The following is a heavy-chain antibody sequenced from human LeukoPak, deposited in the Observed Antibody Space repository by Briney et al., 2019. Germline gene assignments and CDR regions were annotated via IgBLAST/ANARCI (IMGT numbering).Heavy chain of an antibody. CDR3: ARSQRITIFGVVIIGPSDYYFDY. V-gene: IGHV1-2*02. J-gene: IGHJ4*02. CDR2: INPNSGGT. Sequence: ASVKVSCKASGYTFTGYYMHWVRQAPGQGLEWMGWINPNSGGTNYAQEFQGRVTMTRDTSISTAYMELSRLRSDDTAVYYCARSQRITIFGVVIIGPSDYYFDYWGQGTLVTVSS. CDR1: GYTFTGYY. D-gene: IGHD3-3*01.